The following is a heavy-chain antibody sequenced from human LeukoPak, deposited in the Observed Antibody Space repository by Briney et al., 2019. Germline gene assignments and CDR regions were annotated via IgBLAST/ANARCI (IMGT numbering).Heavy chain of an antibody. Sequence: SVKVSCKASGGTFSSYAISWVRQAPGQGLEWMGGIIPIFGTANYAQKFQGRVTITADKSTSTAYMELSSLRSEDTAVYYCARGHYDILTGYYIPNYYYYMDVWGKGTTVTVSS. CDR2: IIPIFGTA. CDR3: ARGHYDILTGYYIPNYYYYMDV. J-gene: IGHJ6*03. CDR1: GGTFSSYA. D-gene: IGHD3-9*01. V-gene: IGHV1-69*06.